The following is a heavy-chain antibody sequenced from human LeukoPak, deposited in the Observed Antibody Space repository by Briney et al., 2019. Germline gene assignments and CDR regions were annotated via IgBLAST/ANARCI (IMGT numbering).Heavy chain of an antibody. J-gene: IGHJ6*03. CDR3: ARGAPSPTVTTPYYYYYMDV. V-gene: IGHV1-2*06. D-gene: IGHD4-17*01. CDR2: INPNSGGT. CDR1: GYTFTGYY. Sequence: GASVKVSCKASGYTFTGYYMHWVRQAPGQGLEWMGRINPNSGGTNYAQKFQGRVTMTRDTSISTAYMELSRLRSDDTAVYYCARGAPSPTVTTPYYYYYMDVWGKGTTVTVSS.